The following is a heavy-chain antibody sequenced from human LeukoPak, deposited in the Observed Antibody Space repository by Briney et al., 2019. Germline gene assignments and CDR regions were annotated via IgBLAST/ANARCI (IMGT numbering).Heavy chain of an antibody. Sequence: GGSLRLSCAASGFTFSAYWMNWVRQGPGKGLVWVARVDTDGSTVNYADSVKGRFTISRDNSKNTLYLQMNSLRAEDTAVYYCAKTLRELSGGAFDIWGQGTMVTVSS. CDR2: VDTDGSTV. J-gene: IGHJ3*02. D-gene: IGHD1-26*01. CDR3: AKTLRELSGGAFDI. CDR1: GFTFSAYW. V-gene: IGHV3-74*01.